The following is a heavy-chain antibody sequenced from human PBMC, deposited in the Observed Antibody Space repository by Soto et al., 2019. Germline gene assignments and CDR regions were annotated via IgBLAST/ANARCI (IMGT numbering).Heavy chain of an antibody. CDR2: ISSSGSYI. CDR1: GFTFSSYS. D-gene: IGHD3-10*01. V-gene: IGHV3-21*01. Sequence: GSLRLSCAASGFTFSSYSMNWVRQAPGKGLEWVSSISSSGSYIYFADSVKGRFTISRDNAKNSLYLQMNSLRVEDTAVYFCSTEEFQVDYWGQGTLVTVSS. J-gene: IGHJ4*02. CDR3: STEEFQVDY.